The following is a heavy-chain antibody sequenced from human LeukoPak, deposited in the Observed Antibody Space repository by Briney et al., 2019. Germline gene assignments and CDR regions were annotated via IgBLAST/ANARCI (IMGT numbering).Heavy chain of an antibody. J-gene: IGHJ4*02. CDR2: INHSGST. D-gene: IGHD3-10*01. Sequence: SDTLSLTCAVYGESFSGHYWTCLRQPPGRGLEWIGEINHSGSTTSNPSLNNRVTISVDTSKNQFSLKLTSVTAADAAVYYCARPRYGSGSLDSWGQGTLVIVSS. CDR1: GESFSGHY. V-gene: IGHV4-34*01. CDR3: ARPRYGSGSLDS.